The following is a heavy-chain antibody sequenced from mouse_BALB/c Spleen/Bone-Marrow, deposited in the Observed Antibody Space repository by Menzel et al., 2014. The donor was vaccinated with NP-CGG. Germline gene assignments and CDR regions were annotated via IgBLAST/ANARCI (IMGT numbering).Heavy chain of an antibody. D-gene: IGHD2-12*01. J-gene: IGHJ4*01. V-gene: IGHV1S81*02. CDR3: TRSRRAMDH. CDR2: INPSNGGT. Sequence: VQLQQSGAELVKPGASVKLSCKVSGYTFTSYYMCWVKQRPGQGLEWIGEINPSNGGTNFNEKFKSKATLTVDKSSSTAYMSLSSLTSEDSAVYYCTRSRRAMDHWGQGTSVTVSS. CDR1: GYTFTSYY.